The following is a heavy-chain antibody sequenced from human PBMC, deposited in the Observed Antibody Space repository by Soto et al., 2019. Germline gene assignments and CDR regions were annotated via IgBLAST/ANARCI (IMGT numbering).Heavy chain of an antibody. D-gene: IGHD3-9*01. CDR3: ARSPHFDGYNDY. CDR1: GDSISSGGYY. J-gene: IGHJ4*02. V-gene: IGHV4-31*03. CDR2: IYYSGST. Sequence: QVQLQESGPGLVKPSQTLSLTCTVSGDSISSGGYYWSWIRQHPGKGLEWIAHIYYSGSTYYNPSLKRRVTLSVDTSKNKFSLKLSSVTEADTAVYYCARSPHFDGYNDYWGQGTLVTVSS.